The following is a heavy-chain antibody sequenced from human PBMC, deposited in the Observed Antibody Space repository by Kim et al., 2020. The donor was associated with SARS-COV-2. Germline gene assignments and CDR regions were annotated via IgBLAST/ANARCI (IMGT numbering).Heavy chain of an antibody. CDR2: INAGNGNT. D-gene: IGHD2-21*02. V-gene: IGHV1-3*01. Sequence: ASVKVSCKSSGYTFTTYAMHWVRQAPGQRLEWMGWINAGNGNTKYSQKFQGRVTITRDTSASTAYMELSSLRSEDTAVYYCARDNCGGDCNHYYGMDVWGQGTTVTVSS. CDR1: GYTFTTYA. CDR3: ARDNCGGDCNHYYGMDV. J-gene: IGHJ6*02.